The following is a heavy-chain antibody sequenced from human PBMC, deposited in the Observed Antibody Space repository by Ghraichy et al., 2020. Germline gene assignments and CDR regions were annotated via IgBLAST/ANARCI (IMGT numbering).Heavy chain of an antibody. D-gene: IGHD3-3*01. Sequence: GGSLRLSCAASGFNVSNYYLNWVRPAPGQGLEWVSVTYSGGSSYFADSVKGRFTISRDNAKNTLYLQVNSLRVEDTAIYYCARLSRSGYHPDYWGQGTLVTVSS. J-gene: IGHJ4*02. CDR3: ARLSRSGYHPDY. CDR2: TYSGGSS. V-gene: IGHV3-66*04. CDR1: GFNVSNYY.